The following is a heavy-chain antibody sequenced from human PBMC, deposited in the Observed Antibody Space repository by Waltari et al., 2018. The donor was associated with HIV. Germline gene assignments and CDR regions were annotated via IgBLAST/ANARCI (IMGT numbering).Heavy chain of an antibody. D-gene: IGHD6-19*01. Sequence: VQLQESGPGLVKPSDTLSLTCTVSVGSISTYYLTWIRRPPGKGLEWIGYIHHTGSTNYNPSLKSRVTISVDTSKIQFSLNLNSVTAADTAVYYCAREPYNSAWGDAFDVWGQGTVVTVSS. CDR1: VGSISTYY. V-gene: IGHV4-59*01. CDR3: AREPYNSAWGDAFDV. CDR2: IHHTGST. J-gene: IGHJ3*01.